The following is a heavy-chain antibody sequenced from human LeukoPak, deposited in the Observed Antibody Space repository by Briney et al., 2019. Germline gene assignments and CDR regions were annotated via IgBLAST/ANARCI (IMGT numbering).Heavy chain of an antibody. J-gene: IGHJ3*02. CDR2: IYYSGST. CDR1: GGSVSSGSYY. CDR3: ASSSRSMGATRAFDI. V-gene: IGHV4-39*01. Sequence: PSETLSLTCTVSGGSVSSGSYYWSWIRQPPGKGLEWIGSIYYSGSTYYNPSLKSRVTISVDTSKNQFSLKLSSVTAADTAVYYCASSSRSMGATRAFDIWGQGTMVTVSS. D-gene: IGHD1-26*01.